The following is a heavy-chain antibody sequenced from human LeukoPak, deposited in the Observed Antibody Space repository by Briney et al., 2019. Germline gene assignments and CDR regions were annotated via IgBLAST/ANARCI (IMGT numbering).Heavy chain of an antibody. J-gene: IGHJ3*02. D-gene: IGHD3-22*01. CDR3: ARHYYDSSGYDAFDI. CDR1: GGSISSSNW. V-gene: IGHV4-4*02. Sequence: PSETLSLTCAVSGGSISSSNWWSWVRQPPGKGLEWIGEIYHSGSTNYNPSLKSRVTISVDKSKNQFSLKLSSVTAADTAVYYCARHYYDSSGYDAFDIWGQGTMVTVSS. CDR2: IYHSGST.